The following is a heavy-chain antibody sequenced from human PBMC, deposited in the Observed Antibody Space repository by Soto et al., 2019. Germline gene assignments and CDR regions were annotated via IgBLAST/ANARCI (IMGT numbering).Heavy chain of an antibody. CDR2: IYHSGST. J-gene: IGHJ5*02. CDR3: ARVPDR. Sequence: QLQLQESGSGLVKPSQTLSLTCAVSGGSISRGGYSWRWIRQPPGKGLEWIGYIYHSGSTYYNPSLKSRVTISVDRSKNQFSLKLSSVTAADTAGYYCARVPDRCGQGTLVTVSS. CDR1: GGSISRGGYS. D-gene: IGHD2-2*01. V-gene: IGHV4-30-2*01.